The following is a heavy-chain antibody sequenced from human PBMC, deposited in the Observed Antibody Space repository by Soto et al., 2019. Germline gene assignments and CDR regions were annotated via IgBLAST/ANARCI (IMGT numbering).Heavy chain of an antibody. CDR2: ISSLSSYT. CDR3: ARDGYYDIWTGYATPDY. CDR1: GFIFSDYY. V-gene: IGHV3-11*06. Sequence: QVQLVESGGGLVKPGGSLRLSCAASGFIFSDYYMTWIRQAPGKGLEWISYISSLSSYTNYADSVKGRFTISRDNAKKSLYLQMDSLRAEDTAVYYCARDGYYDIWTGYATPDYWGHGTLVTVSS. J-gene: IGHJ4*01. D-gene: IGHD3-9*01.